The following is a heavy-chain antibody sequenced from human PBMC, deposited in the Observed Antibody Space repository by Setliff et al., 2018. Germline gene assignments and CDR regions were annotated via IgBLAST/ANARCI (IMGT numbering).Heavy chain of an antibody. Sequence: SGPTLVNPPQTLTLTCTFSGFSLSTSGVGVGWIRQPPGKALEWLALIYWDDDKRYSPSLENRLTVTKDTSKNQVVLTMTNVDPVDTATYYCAHRRGDYYDSSGYYYDYWGQGTLVTVSS. CDR2: IYWDDDK. CDR1: GFSLSTSGVG. J-gene: IGHJ4*02. CDR3: AHRRGDYYDSSGYYYDY. V-gene: IGHV2-5*02. D-gene: IGHD3-22*01.